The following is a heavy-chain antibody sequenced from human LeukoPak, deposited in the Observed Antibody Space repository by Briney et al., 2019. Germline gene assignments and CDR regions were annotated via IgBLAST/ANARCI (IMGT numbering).Heavy chain of an antibody. CDR3: AKNGDRGAYCTGGTCYPYFYYYMDV. J-gene: IGHJ6*03. CDR1: GFTFSSYS. D-gene: IGHD2-15*01. Sequence: GGSLRLSCAASGFTFSSYSMNWVRQAPGKGLEWVSSISSTDGTTYYADSVKGRFTISRGNSKNTLYLQMNSLRAEDTAIYYCAKNGDRGAYCTGGTCYPYFYYYMDVWGKGTTVTI. V-gene: IGHV3-23*01. CDR2: ISSTDGTT.